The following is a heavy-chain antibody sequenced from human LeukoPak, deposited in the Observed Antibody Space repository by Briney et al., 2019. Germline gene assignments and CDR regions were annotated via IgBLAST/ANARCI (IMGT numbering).Heavy chain of an antibody. CDR1: GFTFSKAW. CDR2: IKRKTDGGTT. Sequence: PGGSLRLSCAASGFTFSKAWMSWVRQAPGKGLEWVGRIKRKTDGGTTDYAAPVKGRFTISRDDSKNALYLQMNSLKTEDTAVYYCTTEGAALKYSSSWTMDYWGQGTLVTVSS. D-gene: IGHD6-13*01. J-gene: IGHJ4*02. V-gene: IGHV3-15*01. CDR3: TTEGAALKYSSSWTMDY.